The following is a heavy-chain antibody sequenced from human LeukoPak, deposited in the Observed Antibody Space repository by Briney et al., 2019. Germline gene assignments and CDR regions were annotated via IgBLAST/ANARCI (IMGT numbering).Heavy chain of an antibody. CDR3: ARRWIVGSYPTLDY. V-gene: IGHV4-34*01. CDR2: INHSGST. Sequence: PSETLSLTCAVYGGSFSGYYWSWIRQPPGKGLEWIGEINHSGSTNYNPSLKSRVTISVDTSKNQFSLKLSSVTAADTAVYYCARRWIVGSYPTLDYWGQGTLVTVSS. J-gene: IGHJ4*02. D-gene: IGHD1-26*01. CDR1: GGSFSGYY.